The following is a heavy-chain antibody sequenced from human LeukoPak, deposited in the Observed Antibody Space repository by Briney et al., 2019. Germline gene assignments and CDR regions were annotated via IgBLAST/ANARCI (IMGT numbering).Heavy chain of an antibody. J-gene: IGHJ2*01. D-gene: IGHD6-19*01. CDR2: FGSGGDT. Sequence: GGSLRLSCATSGFPFSSYDMHWVRQAAGRGLEWVSAFGSGGDTYYPGSVKGRFTISRDDAKNSLYLQMNSLRDGDTAVYYCARGGWSHNNRYFDLWGRGTLVTVSS. CDR1: GFPFSSYD. CDR3: ARGGWSHNNRYFDL. V-gene: IGHV3-13*04.